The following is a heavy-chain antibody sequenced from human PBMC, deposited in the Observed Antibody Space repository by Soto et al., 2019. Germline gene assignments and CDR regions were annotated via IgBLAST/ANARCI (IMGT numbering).Heavy chain of an antibody. CDR1: GGTFKKSA. D-gene: IGHD4-4*01. Sequence: QVQLVQSGAEVKKPGSSVKVSCKASGGTFKKSAISWVRQAPGQGLEWMGGIILIFGIPNYAQKFQGRVTITADESTGAVSMELSSLKSEDKAVYYCVREGDGYSFDDWGQGNLVNVSS. J-gene: IGHJ4*02. CDR2: IILIFGIP. V-gene: IGHV1-69*12. CDR3: VREGDGYSFDD.